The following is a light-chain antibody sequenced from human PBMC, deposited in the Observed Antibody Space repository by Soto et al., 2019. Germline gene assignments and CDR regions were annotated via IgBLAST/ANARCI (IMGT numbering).Light chain of an antibody. Sequence: EIVLTQSPGTLSLSTGERATLSCRASQSVSSSYLAWYQQKPGQAPRLLIYGASSRATGIPDRFSGSGSGTDFTLTISRLEPEDFATYYCQESYSTPSVTFGPGTKVDIK. CDR1: QSVSSSY. CDR3: QESYSTPSVT. J-gene: IGKJ3*01. CDR2: GAS. V-gene: IGKV3-20*01.